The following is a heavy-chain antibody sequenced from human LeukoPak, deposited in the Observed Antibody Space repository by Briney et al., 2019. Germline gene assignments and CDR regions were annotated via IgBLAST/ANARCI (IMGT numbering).Heavy chain of an antibody. Sequence: GGSLRLSCAASGFTFSDHYVDWVRQAPGKGLEWVGRTRNKANSYTTEYAASVKGRFTISRDDSKNSLYLQMNSLKTEDTAVYYCATTPVGAMPHYDACDIWGQGTMVTVSS. CDR2: TRNKANSYTT. D-gene: IGHD2-2*01. J-gene: IGHJ3*02. V-gene: IGHV3-72*01. CDR1: GFTFSDHY. CDR3: ATTPVGAMPHYDACDI.